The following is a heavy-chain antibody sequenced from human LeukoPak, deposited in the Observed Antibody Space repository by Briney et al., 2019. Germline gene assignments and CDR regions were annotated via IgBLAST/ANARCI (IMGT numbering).Heavy chain of an antibody. J-gene: IGHJ5*02. CDR3: ARGGRYQPLNWFDP. CDR1: GGSISSYY. Sequence: SETLSLTCTVSGGSISSYYWSWIRQPPGKGLEWIGYIYYSGSTNYNPSLKSRVTISVDTSKNQFSLKLSSVTAADTAVYYCARGGRYQPLNWFDPWGQGTLVTVSS. CDR2: IYYSGST. V-gene: IGHV4-59*01. D-gene: IGHD2-2*01.